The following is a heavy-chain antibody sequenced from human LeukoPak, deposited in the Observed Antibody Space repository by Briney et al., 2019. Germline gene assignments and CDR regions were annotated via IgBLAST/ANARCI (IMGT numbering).Heavy chain of an antibody. V-gene: IGHV1-2*06. J-gene: IGHJ4*02. CDR1: GYTFSGYY. CDR3: AKEDSSSWYGGWYFDY. CDR2: INPNSGGT. D-gene: IGHD6-13*01. Sequence: ASVKVSCKASGYTFSGYYMNWVRQAPGQGLEWMGRINPNSGGTNYAQEFQGRVTMTRDTSISTAYMELSRLRSDDTAVYYCAKEDSSSWYGGWYFDYWGQGTLVTVSS.